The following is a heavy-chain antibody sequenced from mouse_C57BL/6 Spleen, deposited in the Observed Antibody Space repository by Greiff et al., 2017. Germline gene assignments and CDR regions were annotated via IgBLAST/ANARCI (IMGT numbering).Heavy chain of an antibody. V-gene: IGHV1-80*01. CDR2: IYPGDGDT. Sequence: QVQLQQSGAELVKPGASVKISCKASGYAFSSYWMNWVKQRPGKGLEWIGQIYPGDGDTNYNGKFKGKATLTADKSSSTAYMQLSSLTSEDSAVYFCARSGVLRSFYWYFDVWGTGTTVTVSS. J-gene: IGHJ1*03. CDR1: GYAFSSYW. D-gene: IGHD1-1*01. CDR3: ARSGVLRSFYWYFDV.